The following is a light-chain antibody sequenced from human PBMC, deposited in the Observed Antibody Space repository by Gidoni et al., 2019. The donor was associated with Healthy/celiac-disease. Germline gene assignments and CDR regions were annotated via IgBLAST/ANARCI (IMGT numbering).Light chain of an antibody. J-gene: IGLJ3*02. V-gene: IGLV2-14*03. CDR3: SSYTSSTTLV. CDR2: VVS. CDR1: SSDVGGYNY. Sequence: SALTQPASVSGSPGQSINISCTGASSDVGGYNYVSWYQQHPGKAPKLMIYVVSNRPSGVSNRFSGSKSGNTASLTISGLQAEDEADYYCSSYTSSTTLVFGGGTKLTVL.